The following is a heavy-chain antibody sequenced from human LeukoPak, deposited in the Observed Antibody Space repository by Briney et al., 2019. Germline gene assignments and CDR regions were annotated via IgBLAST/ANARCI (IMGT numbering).Heavy chain of an antibody. V-gene: IGHV3-21*01. D-gene: IGHD5/OR15-5a*01. CDR1: GFTFSSYS. J-gene: IGHJ4*02. Sequence: GGSLRLSCAASGFTFSSYSMNWVRQAPGKGLEWASSISSSSYIYYADSVKGRFTISRDNAKNSLYLQMNSLRAEDTAVYYCAVSFDYWGQGTLVTVSS. CDR3: AVSFDY. CDR2: ISSSSYI.